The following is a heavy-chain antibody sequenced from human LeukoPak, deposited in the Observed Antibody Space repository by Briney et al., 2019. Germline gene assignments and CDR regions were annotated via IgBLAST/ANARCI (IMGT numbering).Heavy chain of an antibody. Sequence: GGSLRLSCKGSGYRFNAYWIAWVRQMPGKGLEWMGIIYPDDSDTRYSPSFQGQVTISADKSVRTAYLQWSSLKASDTAMYYCARHEEYRSSSGHYHYGMDVWGQGTTVTVSS. J-gene: IGHJ6*02. CDR2: IYPDDSDT. V-gene: IGHV5-51*01. CDR1: GYRFNAYW. CDR3: ARHEEYRSSSGHYHYGMDV. D-gene: IGHD6-6*01.